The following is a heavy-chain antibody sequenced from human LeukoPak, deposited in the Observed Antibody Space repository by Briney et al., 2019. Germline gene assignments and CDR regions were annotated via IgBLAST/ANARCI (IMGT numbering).Heavy chain of an antibody. J-gene: IGHJ3*02. Sequence: ASVMVSCKASGYTFTSYGISWVRQAPGQGLEWMGWISAYNGNTNYAQKLQGRVTMTTGTSTSTAYMELRSLRSDDTAVYYCVVAAADPEDAFDIWGQGTMVTVSS. D-gene: IGHD6-13*01. V-gene: IGHV1-18*01. CDR2: ISAYNGNT. CDR3: VVAAADPEDAFDI. CDR1: GYTFTSYG.